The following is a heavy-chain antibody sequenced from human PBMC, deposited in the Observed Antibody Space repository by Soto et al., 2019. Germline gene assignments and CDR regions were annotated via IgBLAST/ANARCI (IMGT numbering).Heavy chain of an antibody. D-gene: IGHD4-17*01. CDR3: ARSGPTVTTEHGNDAFDI. CDR1: GYTFTSYY. V-gene: IGHV1-46*01. J-gene: IGHJ3*02. Sequence: XSVKVSCKASGYTFTSYYMHWVRQAPGQGLEWMGIINPSGGSTSYAQKFQGRVTMTRDTSTSTVYMELSSLRSEDTAVYYCARSGPTVTTEHGNDAFDIWGQGTMVTVSS. CDR2: INPSGGST.